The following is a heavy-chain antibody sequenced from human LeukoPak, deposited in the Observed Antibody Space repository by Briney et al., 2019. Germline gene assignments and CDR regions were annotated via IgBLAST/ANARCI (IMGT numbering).Heavy chain of an antibody. Sequence: SETLSLTCTVSDGSISSYYWSWIRQPPGKGLEWIGYIYYSGSTNYNPSLKSRVTISVDTSKNQFSLKLSSVTAADTAVYYCARGLFGVFDYWGQGTLVTVSS. CDR3: ARGLFGVFDY. CDR1: DGSISSYY. CDR2: IYYSGST. V-gene: IGHV4-59*01. D-gene: IGHD3-3*01. J-gene: IGHJ4*02.